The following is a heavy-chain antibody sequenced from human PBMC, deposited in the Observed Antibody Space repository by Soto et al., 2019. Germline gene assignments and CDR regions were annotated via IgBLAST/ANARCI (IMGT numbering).Heavy chain of an antibody. Sequence: GGSLRLSCAASGFMFSENWMSWVRQAPGKGLEWVANIKQDGSEKHYADSVEGRFTISRDNAKNSLYLQMNSLVVEDTATYYCAKDTYYHDSSGYYIFDYWGQGTLVPVSS. J-gene: IGHJ4*02. CDR3: AKDTYYHDSSGYYIFDY. CDR1: GFMFSENW. CDR2: IKQDGSEK. D-gene: IGHD3-22*01. V-gene: IGHV3-7*01.